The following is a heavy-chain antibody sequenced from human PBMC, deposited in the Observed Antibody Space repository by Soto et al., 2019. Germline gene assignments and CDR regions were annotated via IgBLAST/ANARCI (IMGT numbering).Heavy chain of an antibody. CDR2: ISGSGGST. CDR3: EKGCMIVVVINSIDY. V-gene: IGHV3-23*01. D-gene: IGHD3-22*01. Sequence: PGGSLRLSCAASGFTFSSYAMSWVRQAPGKGLEWVSAISGSGGSTYYADSVKGRFTISRDNSKNTLYLQMNSLRAEDTAVYYCEKGCMIVVVINSIDYWGQGTLVTVSS. CDR1: GFTFSSYA. J-gene: IGHJ4*02.